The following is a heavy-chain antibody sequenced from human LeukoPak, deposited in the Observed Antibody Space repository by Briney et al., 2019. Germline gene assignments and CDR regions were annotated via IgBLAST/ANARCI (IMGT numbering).Heavy chain of an antibody. J-gene: IGHJ4*02. CDR3: ARDRSSSGSDY. D-gene: IGHD6-19*01. V-gene: IGHV1-69*04. Sequence: SVKVSCKASGGTFSSYAISWVRQAPGQGLEWMGRIIPILGIANYAQKFQGRVTMTTDTSTSTAYMELRSLRSDDTAVYYCARDRSSSGSDYWGQGTLVTVSS. CDR1: GGTFSSYA. CDR2: IIPILGIA.